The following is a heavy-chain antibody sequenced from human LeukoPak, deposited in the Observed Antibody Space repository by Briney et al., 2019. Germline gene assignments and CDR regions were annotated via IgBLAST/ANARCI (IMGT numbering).Heavy chain of an antibody. Sequence: PSETLSLTCTVSGASINSRDYYWGWIRQPPWQGLEWIGSIYSDGTTYYNPSLKSRVSISADTSKNHFSLWLSSVTAADMAVYYCAKHRGSFFEAFDIWGQGIAVSVSS. V-gene: IGHV4-39*01. CDR2: IYSDGTT. CDR3: AKHRGSFFEAFDI. CDR1: GASINSRDYY. J-gene: IGHJ3*02. D-gene: IGHD1-26*01.